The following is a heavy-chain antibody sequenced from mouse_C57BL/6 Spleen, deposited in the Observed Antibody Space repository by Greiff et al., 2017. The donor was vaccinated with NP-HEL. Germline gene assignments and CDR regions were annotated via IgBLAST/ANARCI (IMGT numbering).Heavy chain of an antibody. Sequence: QVQLQQPGAELVRPGSSVKLSCKASGYTFTSYWMDWVKQRPGQGLEWIGNIYPSDSETHYNQKFKDKATLTVDKSSSTAYMQLSSLTSEDSAVYYWARGGGGYGSSLFAYWGQGTLVTVSA. V-gene: IGHV1-61*01. J-gene: IGHJ3*01. CDR2: IYPSDSET. D-gene: IGHD1-1*01. CDR3: ARGGGGYGSSLFAY. CDR1: GYTFTSYW.